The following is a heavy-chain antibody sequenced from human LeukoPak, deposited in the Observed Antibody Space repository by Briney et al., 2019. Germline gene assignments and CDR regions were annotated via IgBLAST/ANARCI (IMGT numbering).Heavy chain of an antibody. Sequence: GFTXXXYWMHWVRQAPGKGLEGVAVIWYDGSNKYYADSVKGRFTISRDNSKNTLYLQMNSLRAEDTAVYYCARAMVRSFGYWGQGTLVTVSS. D-gene: IGHD3-10*01. CDR2: IWYDGSNK. CDR3: ARAMVRSFGY. V-gene: IGHV3-33*01. J-gene: IGHJ4*02. CDR1: GFTXXXYW.